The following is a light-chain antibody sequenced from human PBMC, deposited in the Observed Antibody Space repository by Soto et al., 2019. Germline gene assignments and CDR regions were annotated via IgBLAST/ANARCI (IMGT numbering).Light chain of an antibody. CDR1: QAISNY. J-gene: IGKJ3*01. V-gene: IGKV1-27*01. Sequence: DIQMTQSPSSLSASVGDRVTITCRASQAISNYLAWYQQRPGEAPKLLIYSASTLQSGVPSRFSGSASGTDFTLTISSLQPEAVATYYCQKYHSAPFTFGPGTKVDIK. CDR3: QKYHSAPFT. CDR2: SAS.